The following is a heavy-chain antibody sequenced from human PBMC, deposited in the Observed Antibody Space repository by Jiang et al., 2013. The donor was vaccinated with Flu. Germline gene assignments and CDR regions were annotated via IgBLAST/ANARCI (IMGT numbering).Heavy chain of an antibody. J-gene: IGHJ3*02. Sequence: QLVESGAEVKKPGSSVKVSCKASGGTFSSYSISWVRQAPGQGLEWVGGVIPIFGTSNYAQSFQGRVTITADESTSTAYMDLSSLRSEDTAVYYCARQNFNQGAFDIWGQGTMVTVSS. CDR3: ARQNFNQGAFDI. D-gene: IGHD2/OR15-2a*01. V-gene: IGHV1-69*01. CDR1: GGTFSSYS. CDR2: VIPIFGTS.